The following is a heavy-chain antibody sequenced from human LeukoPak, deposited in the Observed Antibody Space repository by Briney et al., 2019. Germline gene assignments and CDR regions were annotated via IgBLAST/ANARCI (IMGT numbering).Heavy chain of an antibody. CDR3: AKVIAVAGIFDY. D-gene: IGHD6-19*01. CDR2: ISWNSGSI. J-gene: IGHJ4*02. CDR1: GFTFDDYA. V-gene: IGHV3-9*01. Sequence: GGSLRLSCAASGFTFDDYAMHWVRQAPGKGLEWVSGISWNSGSIVYADSVKGRFTISRDNAKNTLYLQMNSLRAEDTAVYYCAKVIAVAGIFDYWGQGTLVTVSS.